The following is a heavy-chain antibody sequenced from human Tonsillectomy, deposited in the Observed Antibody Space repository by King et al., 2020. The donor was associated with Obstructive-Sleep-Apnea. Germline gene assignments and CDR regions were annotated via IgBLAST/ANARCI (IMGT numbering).Heavy chain of an antibody. J-gene: IGHJ6*02. CDR2: IFPSDSDT. Sequence: QLVQSGTEVKKPGESLTISCKDSGYSFTSYWIGWVRQMPGKGLEWMGIIFPSDSDTRYNPSFQGRVTISADKSISTAYLQWSSLKASDTAMYYCARKQSYYYGMDVWGQGTTVTVSS. CDR3: ARKQSYYYGMDV. CDR1: GYSFTSYW. V-gene: IGHV5-51*01. D-gene: IGHD6-19*01.